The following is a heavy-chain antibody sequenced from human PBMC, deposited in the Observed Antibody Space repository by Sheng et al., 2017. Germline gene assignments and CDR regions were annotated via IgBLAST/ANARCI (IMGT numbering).Heavy chain of an antibody. V-gene: IGHV3-23*04. CDR1: GFTFSSNA. Sequence: EVQLVESGGGLVQPGGSLRLSCAASGFTFSSNAMSWVRQAPGKGLEWVSTISASDDSTHYADSVKGRFAISRDNSKNTLYLQMNSLRAEDTALYYCVKRSTAYSFDYWGQGTLVTVSS. D-gene: IGHD6-6*01. CDR2: ISASDDST. J-gene: IGHJ4*02. CDR3: VKRSTAYSFDY.